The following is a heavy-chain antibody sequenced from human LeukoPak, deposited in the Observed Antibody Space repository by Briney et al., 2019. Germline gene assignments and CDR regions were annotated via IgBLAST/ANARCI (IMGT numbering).Heavy chain of an antibody. CDR1: GGSFSGYY. D-gene: IGHD3-10*01. V-gene: IGHV4-34*01. Sequence: SETLSLTCAVYGGSFSGYYWGWIRQPPGKGLEWIGSIYYSGSTYYNPSLKSRVTISVDTSKNQFSLKLSSVTAADTAVYYCAREGGYGSGSYSHNWFDPWGQGTLVTVSS. J-gene: IGHJ5*02. CDR2: IYYSGST. CDR3: AREGGYGSGSYSHNWFDP.